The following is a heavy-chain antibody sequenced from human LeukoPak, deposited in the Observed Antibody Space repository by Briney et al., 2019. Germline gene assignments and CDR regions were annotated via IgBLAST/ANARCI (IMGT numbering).Heavy chain of an antibody. J-gene: IGHJ5*02. V-gene: IGHV1-18*01. CDR1: AYTFTSYG. CDR2: ISAYNGNT. Sequence: SVKDSCKTSAYTFTSYGISWVRQAPVQGLEWMGWISAYNGNTNYAQKVQGRVTMTTDTSTSTAYMELRSLRSDDTAVYYCARWGGIMTTVTIINWFDPWGQGTLVTVSS. CDR3: ARWGGIMTTVTIINWFDP. D-gene: IGHD4-17*01.